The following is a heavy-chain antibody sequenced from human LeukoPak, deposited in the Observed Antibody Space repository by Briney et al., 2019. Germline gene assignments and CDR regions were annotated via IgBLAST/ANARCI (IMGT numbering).Heavy chain of an antibody. CDR1: GFTFSSYA. CDR3: AKQRGMVDN. Sequence: PGGSLILSCAASGFTFSSYAMCWGRHAPGRGPEWVSAISGSGGSTYYADSVKGRFTISRDNSKNTLYLQMNSLRAEDTAVYYCAKQRGMVDNWGQGKLVTVSS. CDR2: ISGSGGST. J-gene: IGHJ4*02. V-gene: IGHV3-23*01. D-gene: IGHD2-8*01.